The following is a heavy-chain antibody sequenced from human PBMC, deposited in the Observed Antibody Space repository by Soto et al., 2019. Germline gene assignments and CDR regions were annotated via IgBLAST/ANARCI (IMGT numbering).Heavy chain of an antibody. D-gene: IGHD3-10*01. J-gene: IGHJ4*02. CDR3: ARWVFGSGSYFAPYFDY. Sequence: SETLSLTCAVYGGSFSGYYWSWIRQPPGKGLEWIGEINHSGGTNYNPSLKSRVTISVDTSKNQFSLKLSSVTAADTAVYYCARWVFGSGSYFAPYFDYWGQGTLVTVSS. CDR1: GGSFSGYY. V-gene: IGHV4-34*01. CDR2: INHSGGT.